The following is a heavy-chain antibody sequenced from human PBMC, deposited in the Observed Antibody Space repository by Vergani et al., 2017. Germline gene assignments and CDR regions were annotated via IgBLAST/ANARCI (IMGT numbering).Heavy chain of an antibody. CDR1: GFKFSDHY. CDR2: ISPGASTV. Sequence: LEESGGGSAKPGGSLRLSCAASGFKFSDHYMSWIRQAPGKGLEWVSHISPGASTVSYTDSVTDRFTVSRDNDNNSLTLDMTTLRVEHTAVYYCAKNPGIYTTRNYYAMDVGGQGTTVTVSS. V-gene: IGHV3-11*04. J-gene: IGHJ6*02. D-gene: IGHD1-1*01. CDR3: AKNPGIYTTRNYYAMDV.